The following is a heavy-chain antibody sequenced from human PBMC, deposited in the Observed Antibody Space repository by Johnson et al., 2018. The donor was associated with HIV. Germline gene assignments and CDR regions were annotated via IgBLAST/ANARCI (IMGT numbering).Heavy chain of an antibody. D-gene: IGHD1-26*01. CDR3: AKGRMGGSGSYNV. CDR1: GFTFISYT. V-gene: IGHV3-30-3*01. J-gene: IGHJ3*01. Sequence: QVQLVESGGGVVQPGRSLRLSCAASGFTFISYTMHWVRQAPGKGLESVAVKSYDGSNKYYADSVKGRVTISRDNSKNTLYLQMNSLRAEDTAKYSCAKGRMGGSGSYNVWGQGTMVTVSA. CDR2: KSYDGSNK.